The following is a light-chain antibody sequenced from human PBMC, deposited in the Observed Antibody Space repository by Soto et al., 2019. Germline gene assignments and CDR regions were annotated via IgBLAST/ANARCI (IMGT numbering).Light chain of an antibody. J-gene: IGKJ2*01. Sequence: DLQMTQSPSSLSASVGDRVTITCQASQDINNYLVWYQQKPGKAPKLLIFEASSLEPGVPSRFSGPVSGTDFTFTISSLQPEDIATYYCQQFDTLPPTFGQGTKLEIK. CDR2: EAS. CDR3: QQFDTLPPT. CDR1: QDINNY. V-gene: IGKV1-33*01.